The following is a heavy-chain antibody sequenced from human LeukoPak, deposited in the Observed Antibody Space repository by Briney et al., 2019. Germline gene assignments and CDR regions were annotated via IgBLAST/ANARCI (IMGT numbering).Heavy chain of an antibody. CDR3: ARIYGDYPNYYYYMDV. D-gene: IGHD4-17*01. Sequence: SETLSLTCTVSGGSISSSSYYWGWIRQPPGKGLEWIGSIYYSGSTYYNPSLKSRVTISVDTSKNQFSLKLSSVTAADTAVYYCARIYGDYPNYYYYMDVWGKGTTVTVSS. J-gene: IGHJ6*03. V-gene: IGHV4-39*07. CDR1: GGSISSSSYY. CDR2: IYYSGST.